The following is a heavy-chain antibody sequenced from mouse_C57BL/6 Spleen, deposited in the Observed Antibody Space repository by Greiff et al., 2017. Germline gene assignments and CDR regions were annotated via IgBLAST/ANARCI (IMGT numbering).Heavy chain of an antibody. CDR1: GYAFSSSW. J-gene: IGHJ3*01. CDR3: AREGYCDYGGAWFAY. D-gene: IGHD2-4*01. V-gene: IGHV1-82*01. CDR2: IYPGDGDT. Sequence: QVQLQQSGPELVKPGASVKISCKASGYAFSSSWMNWVKQRPGKGLEWIGRIYPGDGDTNYNGKFKGKATLTADKSSSTAYMQLSSLTSEASAVYFCAREGYCDYGGAWFAYWGQGTLVTVSA.